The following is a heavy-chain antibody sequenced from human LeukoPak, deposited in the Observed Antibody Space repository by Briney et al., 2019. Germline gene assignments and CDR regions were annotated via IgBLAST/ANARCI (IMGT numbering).Heavy chain of an antibody. V-gene: IGHV3-30*12. Sequence: GGSLRLSCAASGFTFSSYGMHWVRQAPGKGLEWVAVISYDGSNKYYADSVKGRFTISRDNSKNTLYLQMNSLRAEDTAVYYCAKDRAVWGYGSGSYYLHWGQGTLVTVSS. J-gene: IGHJ4*02. CDR2: ISYDGSNK. D-gene: IGHD3-10*01. CDR3: AKDRAVWGYGSGSYYLH. CDR1: GFTFSSYG.